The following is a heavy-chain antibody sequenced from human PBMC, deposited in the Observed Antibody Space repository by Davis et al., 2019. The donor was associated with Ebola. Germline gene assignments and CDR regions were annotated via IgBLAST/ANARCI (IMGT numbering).Heavy chain of an antibody. V-gene: IGHV4-59*01. CDR2: VSYSGSS. CDR3: ARGSQQVVLGLDY. D-gene: IGHD6-13*01. Sequence: PSETLSLTCAVSGGSFSGYHWSWIRQPPGKGLAWIGYVSYSGSSNYNPSLKSRVTMSLDTSKNQFPLKLSSVTAADTAVYYCARGSQQVVLGLDYWGQGTLVTVSS. J-gene: IGHJ4*02. CDR1: GGSFSGYH.